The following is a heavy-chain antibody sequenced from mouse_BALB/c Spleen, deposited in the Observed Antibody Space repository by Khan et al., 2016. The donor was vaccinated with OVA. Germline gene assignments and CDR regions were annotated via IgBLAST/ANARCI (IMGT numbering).Heavy chain of an antibody. CDR1: GFPFSTYT. CDR2: ISSGSTYT. J-gene: IGHJ1*01. D-gene: IGHD2-1*01. V-gene: IGHV5-6-4*01. CDR3: TRDGNYAHWYFDV. Sequence: EVELVESGGGLVKPGGSLKLSCAASGFPFSTYTMSWVRQTPEKRLEWVATISSGSTYTYYPDSVKGRFTISRDNAKKTLSLQMSSLKAEDTAVYYCTRDGNYAHWYFDVWGAGTTVTVSS.